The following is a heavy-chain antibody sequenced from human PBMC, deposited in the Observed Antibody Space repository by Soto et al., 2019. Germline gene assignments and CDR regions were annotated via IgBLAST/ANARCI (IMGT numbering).Heavy chain of an antibody. D-gene: IGHD6-19*01. J-gene: IGHJ4*02. CDR1: GFTFTTFG. CDR3: AKDIAVADYYFDY. CDR2: ISGSGGST. V-gene: IGHV3-23*01. Sequence: GGSLRLSCAASGFTFTTFGIHWVRQAPGKGLEWVSAISGSGGSTYYADSVKGRFTISRDNSKNTLYLQMNSLRAEDTAVYYCAKDIAVADYYFDYWGQGTLVTVSS.